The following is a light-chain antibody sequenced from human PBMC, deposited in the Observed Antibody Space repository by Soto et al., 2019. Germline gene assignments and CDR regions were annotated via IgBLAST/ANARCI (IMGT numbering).Light chain of an antibody. CDR2: KAS. V-gene: IGKV1-5*03. CDR3: QQYSTYRT. J-gene: IGKJ1*01. Sequence: DIQMTQSPSTLSASVGDGVTITFRASQSISSWLAWYQQKPGKAPKLLIYKASSLESGVPSRFSGSGSGTEFTLTISSLQPDDFATYYCQQYSTYRTFGQGTKVDIK. CDR1: QSISSW.